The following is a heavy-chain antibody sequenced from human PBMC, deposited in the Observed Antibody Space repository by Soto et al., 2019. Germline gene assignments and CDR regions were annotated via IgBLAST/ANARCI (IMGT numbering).Heavy chain of an antibody. V-gene: IGHV3-30-3*01. CDR3: ARSIAVAEAPDH. CDR2: ISYDGINE. Sequence: QELVVDSGGGVVQPGRSLRLSCAASGFSVSSYAMHWVRQAPGKGLEWVALISYDGINEYHADSVKGRFTISRDTSKNTLYLQMNSLRAEDTAVYFCARSIAVAEAPDHWGQGTLVTVSS. J-gene: IGHJ4*02. D-gene: IGHD6-19*01. CDR1: GFSVSSYA.